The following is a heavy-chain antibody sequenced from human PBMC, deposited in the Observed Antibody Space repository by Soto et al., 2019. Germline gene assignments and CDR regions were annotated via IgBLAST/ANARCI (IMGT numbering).Heavy chain of an antibody. CDR3: TTEYSSGWYDS. CDR2: FRSKAYGGTT. CDR1: GFTFGDFA. Sequence: GGSLRLSCTTSGFTFGDFAMSWFRQAPGKGPEWVGFFRSKAYGGTTEYATSVKGRFTISRDDSKNTLYLQMNSLKTEDTAVYYCTTEYSSGWYDSWGQTILVTVSS. D-gene: IGHD6-19*01. J-gene: IGHJ4*02. V-gene: IGHV3-49*03.